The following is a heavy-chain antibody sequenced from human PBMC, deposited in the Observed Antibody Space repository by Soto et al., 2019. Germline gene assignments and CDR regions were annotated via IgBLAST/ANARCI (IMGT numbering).Heavy chain of an antibody. CDR2: ISGSGGST. CDR1: GFTFSSYA. D-gene: IGHD2-21*02. V-gene: IGHV3-23*01. Sequence: GGSLRLSCAASGFTFSSYAMSWVRQAPGKGLEWVSAISGSGGSTYYADSVKGRFTISRDNSKNTLYLQMNSLRAEDTAVYYCAKNKHIVVVTAIPKFFDYWGQGTLVTVSS. CDR3: AKNKHIVVVTAIPKFFDY. J-gene: IGHJ4*02.